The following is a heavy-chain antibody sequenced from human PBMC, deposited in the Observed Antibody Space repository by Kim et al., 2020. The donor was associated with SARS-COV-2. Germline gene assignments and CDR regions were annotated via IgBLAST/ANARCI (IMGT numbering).Heavy chain of an antibody. J-gene: IGHJ4*02. V-gene: IGHV3-23*01. CDR2: ISAGGGGT. Sequence: GGSLRLSCAASGFTFNSYGMSWVRQAPGRGLEWVSGISAGGGGTYYRDSVKGRLTISRDDSKNTLYLQMNSLRAEDTAIYYCARYSGPANTFEFWGQGTL. D-gene: IGHD2-15*01. CDR1: GFTFNSYG. CDR3: ARYSGPANTFEF.